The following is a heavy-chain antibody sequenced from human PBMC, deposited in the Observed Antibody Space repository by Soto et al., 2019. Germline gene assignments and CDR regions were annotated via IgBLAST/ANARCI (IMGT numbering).Heavy chain of an antibody. CDR1: GFTFSSYG. J-gene: IGHJ5*02. Sequence: GGSLRLSCAASGFTFSSYGMHWVRQAPGKGLEWVAVIWYDGSNKYYADSVKGRFTISRDNAKNSLYLQMNSLRAEDTAVYYCARGSYYGSGSYYTRPNWFDPWGQGTLVTVSS. CDR3: ARGSYYGSGSYYTRPNWFDP. CDR2: IWYDGSNK. D-gene: IGHD3-10*01. V-gene: IGHV3-33*01.